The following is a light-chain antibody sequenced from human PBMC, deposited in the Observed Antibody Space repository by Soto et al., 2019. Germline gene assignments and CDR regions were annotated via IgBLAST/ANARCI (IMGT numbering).Light chain of an antibody. CDR1: EDIADW. CDR3: QQASSFPWT. Sequence: IQMTQSPSFVSASVGDRVTFTCRAAEDIADWLAWYQQKPGKAPQLLISKASNLESGVPSRFGGSGSGTHFTLTISSLQPEDFATYFCQQASSFPWTFGQGTKVEIK. J-gene: IGKJ1*01. CDR2: KAS. V-gene: IGKV1-12*01.